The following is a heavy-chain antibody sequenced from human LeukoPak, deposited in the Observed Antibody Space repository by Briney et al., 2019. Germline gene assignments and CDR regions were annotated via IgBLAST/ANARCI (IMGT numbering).Heavy chain of an antibody. V-gene: IGHV4-59*01. Sequence: SEILPLTCTVSGGSISSYYWSWIRQPPGKGLAWIGYIYYSGSTNYNPSLKSRVTISVDTSKNQFSLKLSSVTAADTAVYYCARGVVVEQYYYYYMDVWGKGTTVTVSS. CDR2: IYYSGST. CDR1: GGSISSYY. D-gene: IGHD2-15*01. J-gene: IGHJ6*03. CDR3: ARGVVVEQYYYYYMDV.